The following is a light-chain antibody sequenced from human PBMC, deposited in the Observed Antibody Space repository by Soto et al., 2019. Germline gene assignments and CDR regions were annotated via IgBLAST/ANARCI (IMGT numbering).Light chain of an antibody. Sequence: QSVLTQPPSASGTPGQRVTISCSGSSSNIGTNYVYWYQQLPGTAPKLLIYKSTQRPSGVPDRFSGSKSGTSASLAISGLRSEDEADYYCAAWDDSLGGRVLFGGGTTLTVL. V-gene: IGLV1-47*01. CDR2: KST. J-gene: IGLJ2*01. CDR3: AAWDDSLGGRVL. CDR1: SSNIGTNY.